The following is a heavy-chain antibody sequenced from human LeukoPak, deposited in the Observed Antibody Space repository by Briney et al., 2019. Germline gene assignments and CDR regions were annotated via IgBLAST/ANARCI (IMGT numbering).Heavy chain of an antibody. CDR3: AKSTGNYHYYYALDV. J-gene: IGHJ6*02. CDR2: ISGAGGDT. Sequence: GGSLRLSCAASGFTFSSYAKSWVRQAPGKGLEWVSRISGAGGDTSYADSVKGRFTISRDNSKNMVYLQMSSLRAEDTAVYYCAKSTGNYHYYYALDVWGQGTTVTVS. CDR1: GFTFSSYA. D-gene: IGHD3-9*01. V-gene: IGHV3-23*01.